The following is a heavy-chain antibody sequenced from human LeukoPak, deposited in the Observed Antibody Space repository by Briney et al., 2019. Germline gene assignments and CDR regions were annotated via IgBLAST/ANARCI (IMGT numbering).Heavy chain of an antibody. CDR2: ISGSGGST. D-gene: IGHD4-17*01. J-gene: IGHJ4*02. V-gene: IGHV3-23*01. CDR1: GFTFSSYA. CDR3: AKCPYGDYRLDY. Sequence: PGGSLRLSCAASGFTFSSYAMSWVRQAPGKGLEWVSAISGSGGSTYYADPVKGRFTISRDNSKNTLYLQMNSLRAEDTAVYYCAKCPYGDYRLDYWGQGTLVTVSS.